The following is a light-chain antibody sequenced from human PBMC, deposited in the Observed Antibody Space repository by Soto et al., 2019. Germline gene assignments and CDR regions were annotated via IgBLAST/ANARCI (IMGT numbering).Light chain of an antibody. CDR2: AAS. CDR1: QSIRNN. Sequence: DIPMTQSPSSLSASVGDRVTITCRASQSIRNNLNWYQQKPGKAPNLLIYAASNLQSGVPSRFSGSGSGTDFTLTISGLQPEDIATYYCQQSHTTLWTFGQGTKVEIK. V-gene: IGKV1-39*01. CDR3: QQSHTTLWT. J-gene: IGKJ1*01.